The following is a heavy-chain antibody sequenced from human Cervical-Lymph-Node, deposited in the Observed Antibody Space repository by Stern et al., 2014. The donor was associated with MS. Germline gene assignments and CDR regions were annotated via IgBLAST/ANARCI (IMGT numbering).Heavy chain of an antibody. CDR3: ARSGNTNGGYFDY. CDR2: ISSNGGST. Sequence: EVQLVESGEGLVQPGGSLRLSCAASGFTFSSYAMHWVRQAPGTGLEYVSAISSNGGSTYYADSVKGRFTISRDNSKNTLYLQMGSLRAEDMAVYYCARSGNTNGGYFDYWGQGTLVTVSS. V-gene: IGHV3-64*02. D-gene: IGHD4-23*01. J-gene: IGHJ4*02. CDR1: GFTFSSYA.